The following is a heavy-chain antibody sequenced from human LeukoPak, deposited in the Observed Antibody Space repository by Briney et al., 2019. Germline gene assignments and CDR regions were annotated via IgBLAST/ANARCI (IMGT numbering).Heavy chain of an antibody. Sequence: GASVKVSCKASGGTFSSYAISWVRQAPGQGLEWMGIINPSGGSTSYAQKFQGRVTMTRDTSTSTVYMELSSLRSEDTAVYYCASSSGPVGNWFDPWGQGTLVTVSS. V-gene: IGHV1-46*01. CDR1: GGTFSSYA. D-gene: IGHD2-15*01. CDR3: ASSSGPVGNWFDP. CDR2: INPSGGST. J-gene: IGHJ5*02.